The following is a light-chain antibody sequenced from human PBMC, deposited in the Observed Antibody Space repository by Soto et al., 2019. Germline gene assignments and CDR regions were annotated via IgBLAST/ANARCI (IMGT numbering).Light chain of an antibody. CDR2: DTF. CDR3: QQYNSWPPALT. V-gene: IGKV3-15*01. J-gene: IGKJ4*01. CDR1: QSVGNN. Sequence: EIVLTQSPATLSLSPGETATLSCRASQSVGNNLAWYQQKPGLAPRLLIFDTFTRATGVPARFSGSGSGTAFTLTISSLQSEDFAIYYCQQYNSWPPALTFGGGTKVDIK.